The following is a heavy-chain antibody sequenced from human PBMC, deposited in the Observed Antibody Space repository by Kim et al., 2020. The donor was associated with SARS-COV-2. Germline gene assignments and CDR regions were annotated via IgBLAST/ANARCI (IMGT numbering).Heavy chain of an antibody. Sequence: NYTPSLKSRVTISVDTSKNQFSLKLSSVTAADTAVYYCARDRLQQNAFDIWGQGTMVTVSS. V-gene: IGHV4-59*01. D-gene: IGHD4-4*01. J-gene: IGHJ3*02. CDR3: ARDRLQQNAFDI.